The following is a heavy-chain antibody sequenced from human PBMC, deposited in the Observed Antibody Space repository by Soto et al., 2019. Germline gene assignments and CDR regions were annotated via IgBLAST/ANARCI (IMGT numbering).Heavy chain of an antibody. CDR2: ISAYNGNT. CDR3: AGEADHSGSYHAIDF. Sequence: QVQLVQSGAEVKKPGASVKVSCKASGYTFTNYKITWVRQAPGQGLEWMGRISAYNGNTKYAQKFQGRVSMTTDTTTSTAYMELRTLKSADAAVYYCAGEADHSGSYHAIDFWGQGTLVTVSS. J-gene: IGHJ4*02. D-gene: IGHD1-26*01. CDR1: GYTFTNYK. V-gene: IGHV1-18*01.